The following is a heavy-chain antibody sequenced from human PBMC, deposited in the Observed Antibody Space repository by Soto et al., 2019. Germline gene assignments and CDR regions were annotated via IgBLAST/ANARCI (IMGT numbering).Heavy chain of an antibody. CDR1: GGSISSYY. CDR2: IYYSGST. J-gene: IGHJ5*02. CDR3: ARVRYCSSTSCPNWFDP. Sequence: ASETLSLTCTVSGGSISSYYWSWIRQPPGKGLEWIGYIYYSGSTNYNPSLKSRVTISVDTSKNQFSLKLSSVTAADTAVYYCARVRYCSSTSCPNWFDPWGQGTLVPVSS. D-gene: IGHD2-2*01. V-gene: IGHV4-59*01.